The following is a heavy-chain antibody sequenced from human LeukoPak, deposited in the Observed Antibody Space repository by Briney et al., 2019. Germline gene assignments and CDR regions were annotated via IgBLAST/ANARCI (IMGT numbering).Heavy chain of an antibody. D-gene: IGHD1-1*01. J-gene: IGHJ4*02. CDR2: ISSSSSYI. V-gene: IGHV3-21*01. CDR1: GFTLSSYS. Sequence: PGGSLRLSCAASGFTLSSYSMNWVSQAPGKGLEWVSSISSSSSYIYYADSVKGRLTVSRDNAKNSLYLQMNSLRAEDTAVYYCARQTGAFYYFDYWGQGTLVTVSS. CDR3: ARQTGAFYYFDY.